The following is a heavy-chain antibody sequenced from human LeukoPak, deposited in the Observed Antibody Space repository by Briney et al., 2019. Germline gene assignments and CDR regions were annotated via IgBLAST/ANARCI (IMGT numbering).Heavy chain of an antibody. Sequence: SETLSLTCTVSGGSISSYYWSWIRQPPGKGLEWIGYIYYSGSTNYNPSLKSRVTISVDTSKNQFSLKLSSVTAADTAVYYCARQPKAHYYDSSGRRAFDIWGQGTMVTVSS. D-gene: IGHD3-22*01. V-gene: IGHV4-59*08. CDR2: IYYSGST. J-gene: IGHJ3*02. CDR3: ARQPKAHYYDSSGRRAFDI. CDR1: GGSISSYY.